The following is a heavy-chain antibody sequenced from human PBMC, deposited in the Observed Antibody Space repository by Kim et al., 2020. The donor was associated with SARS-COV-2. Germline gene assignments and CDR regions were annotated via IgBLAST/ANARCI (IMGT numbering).Heavy chain of an antibody. CDR2: INAGNGNT. J-gene: IGHJ4*02. CDR1: GYTFTSYA. D-gene: IGHD5-12*01. V-gene: IGHV1-3*01. CDR3: ARGEGYSGYDERDFDY. Sequence: ASVKVSCKASGYTFTSYAMHWVRQAPGQRLEWMGWINAGNGNTKYSQKFQGRVTITRDTSASTAYMELSSLRSEDTAVYYCARGEGYSGYDERDFDYWGQGTLVTVSS.